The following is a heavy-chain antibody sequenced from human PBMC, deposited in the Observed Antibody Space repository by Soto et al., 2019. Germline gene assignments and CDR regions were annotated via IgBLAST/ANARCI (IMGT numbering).Heavy chain of an antibody. J-gene: IGHJ1*01. V-gene: IGHV1-46*01. D-gene: IGHD2-21*01. Sequence: ASVKVSCKASGYTFTSYYMHWVRQAPGQGLEWMGIINPSGGSTSYAQKFQGRVTMTRDTSTSTVYMELSSLRSGDTAVYYCARDCRHCGGAPHFQHWGQGTLVTVSS. CDR3: ARDCRHCGGAPHFQH. CDR2: INPSGGST. CDR1: GYTFTSYY.